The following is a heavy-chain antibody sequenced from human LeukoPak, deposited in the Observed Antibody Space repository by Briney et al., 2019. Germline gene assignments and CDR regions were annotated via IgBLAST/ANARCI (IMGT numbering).Heavy chain of an antibody. CDR1: GFTFDDYT. CDR2: ISWDGGST. Sequence: GGSLRLSCAASGFTFDDYTMHWVRQAPGKGLEWVSLISWDGGSTYYADSVKGRFTISRDNSKNSLYLQMNSLRTEDTALYYCAKDIGYYYDSSGPYSGVDYWGQGTLVTVSS. CDR3: AKDIGYYYDSSGPYSGVDY. J-gene: IGHJ4*02. D-gene: IGHD3-22*01. V-gene: IGHV3-43*01.